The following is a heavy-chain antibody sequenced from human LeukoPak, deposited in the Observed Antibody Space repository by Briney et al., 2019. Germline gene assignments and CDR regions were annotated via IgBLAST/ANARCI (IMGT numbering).Heavy chain of an antibody. V-gene: IGHV5-51*01. CDR2: IYPGDSDT. CDR1: GYSFTGYW. J-gene: IGHJ4*02. CDR3: ARIEGSTFDY. Sequence: GESLKISCKSDGYSFTGYWIGWVRQMPGKGLEWMGIIYPGDSDTRYSPSFQGQVTISADKSISTAYLQWSSLKASDTAIYYCARIEGSTFDYWGQGTLVTVSS.